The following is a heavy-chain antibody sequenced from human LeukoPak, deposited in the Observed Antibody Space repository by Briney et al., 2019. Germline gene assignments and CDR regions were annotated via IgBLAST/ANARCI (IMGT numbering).Heavy chain of an antibody. Sequence: GGSLRLSCAASGFTFSSYEMNWVRQAPGKGLEWVSYISSSGSTIYYADSVKGRFTISRDNAKNSLYLQMDSPRAEDTAVYYCAREELRYSSGSSHSYFDYWGQGTLVTVSS. D-gene: IGHD6-19*01. J-gene: IGHJ4*02. V-gene: IGHV3-48*03. CDR2: ISSSGSTI. CDR3: AREELRYSSGSSHSYFDY. CDR1: GFTFSSYE.